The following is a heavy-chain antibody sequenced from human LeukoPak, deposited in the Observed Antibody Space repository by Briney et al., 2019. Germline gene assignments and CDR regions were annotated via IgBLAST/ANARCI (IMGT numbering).Heavy chain of an antibody. J-gene: IGHJ6*02. CDR3: TIVQAGGSGLMDV. D-gene: IGHD2-8*02. V-gene: IGHV3-74*03. CDR1: GFSLSDDW. Sequence: GVSLRLSCAVSGFSLSDDWMHWVRQAPGKGLVWVSRIVLDGRDTTYADSGKGRFTTARDTTKNTINLKMNGMRDEDAAGYYCTIVQAGGSGLMDVWGRGTTVTVSS. CDR2: IVLDGRDT.